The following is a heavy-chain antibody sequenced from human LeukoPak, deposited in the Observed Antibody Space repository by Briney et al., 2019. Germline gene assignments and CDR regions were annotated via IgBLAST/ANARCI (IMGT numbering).Heavy chain of an antibody. V-gene: IGHV1-69*06. CDR3: ASTYYYDSSGYYYPYYFDY. J-gene: IGHJ4*02. D-gene: IGHD3-22*01. CDR2: IIPIFGTA. CDR1: GGTFSSYA. Sequence: SVKVSCKASGGTFSSYAISWVRRAPGQGLEWMGRIIPIFGTANYAQKFQGRVTITADKSTSTAYMELSSLRSEDTAVYYCASTYYYDSSGYYYPYYFDYWGQGTLVTVSS.